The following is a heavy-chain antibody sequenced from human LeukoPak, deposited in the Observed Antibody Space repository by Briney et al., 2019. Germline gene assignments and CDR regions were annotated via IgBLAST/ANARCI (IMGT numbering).Heavy chain of an antibody. CDR1: GGSFSGYY. Sequence: SETLSLTCAVYGGSFSGYYWSWIRQPPGKGLEWIGYIYYSGGTNYNPSLKSRVTTSVDTSKNQFSLKLSSVTAADTAVYYCARRRIQLWLRAAYFDYWGQGTLVTVSS. CDR3: ARRRIQLWLRAAYFDY. D-gene: IGHD5-18*01. J-gene: IGHJ4*02. V-gene: IGHV4-59*01. CDR2: IYYSGGT.